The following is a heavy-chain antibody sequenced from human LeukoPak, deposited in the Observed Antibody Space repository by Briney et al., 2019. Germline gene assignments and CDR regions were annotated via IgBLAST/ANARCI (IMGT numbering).Heavy chain of an antibody. CDR3: ARDLRREDTAMVNRPYYYYGMDV. CDR1: GGTFSIYA. J-gene: IGHJ6*02. CDR2: IIPSFGSA. V-gene: IGHV1-69*13. D-gene: IGHD5-18*01. Sequence: SVKVSFKASGGTFSIYAISWVRQAPGQGLEWMGGIIPSFGSANYAQKFQGRVTITADESTSTAYMELSSLRSEDTAVYYCARDLRREDTAMVNRPYYYYGMDVWGQGTTVTVSS.